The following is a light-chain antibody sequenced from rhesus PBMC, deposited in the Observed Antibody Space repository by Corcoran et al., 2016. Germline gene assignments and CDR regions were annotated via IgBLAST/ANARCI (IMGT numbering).Light chain of an antibody. J-gene: IGKJ1*01. CDR3: QQCYSAPWT. CDR1: QGISSW. Sequence: DIQMTQSPSSLSASVGDRVTITCRASQGISSWLAWFQQKPGKAPDLLIFKASSLQRGVPSRFSGRGSGTDFTLTISSLQPEDFATYYCQQCYSAPWTFGQGTKVEIK. CDR2: KAS. V-gene: IGKV1-21*01.